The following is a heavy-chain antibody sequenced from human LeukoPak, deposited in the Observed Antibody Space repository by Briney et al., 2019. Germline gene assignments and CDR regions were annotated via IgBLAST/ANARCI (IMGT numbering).Heavy chain of an antibody. V-gene: IGHV1-18*01. CDR2: TSAYNGNT. J-gene: IGHJ4*02. CDR3: ARGFAGRIAAAEGDY. CDR1: GYTFTSYG. Sequence: ASVKVSCKASGYTFTSYGISWVRQAPGQGLEWMGWTSAYNGNTNYAQKLQGRVTMTTDTSTSTAYMELRSLRSDDTAVYYCARGFAGRIAAAEGDYWGQGTLVTVSS. D-gene: IGHD6-13*01.